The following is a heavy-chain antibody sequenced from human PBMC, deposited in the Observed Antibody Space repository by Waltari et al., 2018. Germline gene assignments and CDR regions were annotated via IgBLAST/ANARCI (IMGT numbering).Heavy chain of an antibody. Sequence: QVQLQESGPGLVKPSETLSLTCTVSGGSISSHYWSWIRQPPGKGLEWIGYIYYSGSTNYNPSLKSRVTISVDTSKNQFSLKLSSVTAADTAVYYCASTSLRYPPVDYWGQGTLVTVSS. CDR1: GGSISSHY. V-gene: IGHV4-59*11. D-gene: IGHD3-9*01. CDR2: IYYSGST. CDR3: ASTSLRYPPVDY. J-gene: IGHJ4*02.